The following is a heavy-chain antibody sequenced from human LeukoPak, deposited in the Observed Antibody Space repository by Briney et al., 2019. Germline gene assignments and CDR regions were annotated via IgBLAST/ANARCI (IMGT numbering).Heavy chain of an antibody. Sequence: GGSLRLSCAASGFTFSSYWMSWVRQAPGKGLEWVANIKQDGSEKYYVDSVKGRFTISRDNAKNSLYLQMNSLRSDDTAVYYCARRGITMISVPLDYWGQGTLVTVSS. J-gene: IGHJ4*02. CDR3: ARRGITMISVPLDY. CDR2: IKQDGSEK. D-gene: IGHD3-22*01. V-gene: IGHV3-7*03. CDR1: GFTFSSYW.